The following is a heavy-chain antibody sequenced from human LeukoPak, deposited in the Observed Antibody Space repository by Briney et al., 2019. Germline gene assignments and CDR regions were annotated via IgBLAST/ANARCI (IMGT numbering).Heavy chain of an antibody. V-gene: IGHV3-64*02. Sequence: GGSLRLSCAASGFTFSTYTMQWVRQAPGKGPEHVSFITGTGRTTHYADSVKGKFSISRDNSKSMLYLQMGSLRPEDTAVYYCARERAGYYYDFWGQGTLVTVSS. CDR1: GFTFSTYT. CDR2: ITGTGRTT. D-gene: IGHD6-13*01. CDR3: ARERAGYYYDF. J-gene: IGHJ4*02.